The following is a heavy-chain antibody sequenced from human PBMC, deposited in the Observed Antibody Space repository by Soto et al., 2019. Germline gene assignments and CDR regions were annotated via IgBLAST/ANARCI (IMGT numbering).Heavy chain of an antibody. CDR1: GYSFTSYW. Sequence: GKSLKISCKGSGYSFTSYWISWVRQMPGKGLEWMGRIDPSDSYTNYSPSFQGHVTISADKSISTAYLQWSSLKASDTAMYYCASHHEDDYGDYTSSYYYGMDVWGQGTTVTVSS. V-gene: IGHV5-10-1*01. D-gene: IGHD4-17*01. J-gene: IGHJ6*02. CDR2: IDPSDSYT. CDR3: ASHHEDDYGDYTSSYYYGMDV.